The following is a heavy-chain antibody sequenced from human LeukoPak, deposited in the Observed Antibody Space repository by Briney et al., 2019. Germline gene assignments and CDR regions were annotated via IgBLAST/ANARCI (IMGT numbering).Heavy chain of an antibody. CDR2: INPSGGST. CDR3: ARRSSSGGAFDI. D-gene: IGHD6-6*01. CDR1: GYTFTSYY. J-gene: IGHJ3*02. V-gene: IGHV1-46*01. Sequence: ASVKVSCKASGYTFTSYYMHWVRQAPGQGLEWMGIINPSGGSTSYAQKFQGRVTMTRDMSTSTVYMELSSLRSGDTAVYYCARRSSSGGAFDIWGQGTMVTVSS.